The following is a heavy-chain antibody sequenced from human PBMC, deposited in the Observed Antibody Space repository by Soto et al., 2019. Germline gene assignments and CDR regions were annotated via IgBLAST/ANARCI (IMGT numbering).Heavy chain of an antibody. V-gene: IGHV1-46*03. CDR3: AIFYGSGSYYSGRDPHFDY. CDR2: INPSGGST. CDR1: GYTFTSYY. D-gene: IGHD3-10*01. J-gene: IGHJ4*02. Sequence: GASVKVSCKASGYTFTSYYMHWVRQAPGQGLEWMGIINPSGGSTSYAQKFQGRVTMTRDTSTSTVYMELSSLRSEDTAVYYCAIFYGSGSYYSGRDPHFDYWGQGTLVTVSS.